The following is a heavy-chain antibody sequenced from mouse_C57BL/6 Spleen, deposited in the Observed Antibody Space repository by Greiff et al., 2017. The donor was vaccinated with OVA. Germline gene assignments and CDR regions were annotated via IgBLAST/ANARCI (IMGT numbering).Heavy chain of an antibody. CDR3: ARRNDYDGEVFYAMDY. J-gene: IGHJ4*01. V-gene: IGHV1-55*01. Sequence: QVQLQQPGAELVKPGASVKMSCKASGYTFTSYWITWVKQRPGQGLEWIGDIYPGSGSTNYNEKFKSKATLTVDTSSSTAYMQLSSLTSEDSAVYYCARRNDYDGEVFYAMDYWGQGTSVTVSS. CDR2: IYPGSGST. CDR1: GYTFTSYW. D-gene: IGHD2-4*01.